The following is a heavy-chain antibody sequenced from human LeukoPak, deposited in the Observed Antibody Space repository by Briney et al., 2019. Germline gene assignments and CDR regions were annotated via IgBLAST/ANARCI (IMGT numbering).Heavy chain of an antibody. V-gene: IGHV4-59*01. Sequence: SETLSLTCTVSGGSISSYYWSWIRQPPGKGLEWIGYIYYSGSTNYNPPLKSRVTISVDTSKNQFSLKLSSVTAADTAVYYCASGATVKRYYYYYMDVWGKGTTVTVSS. J-gene: IGHJ6*03. CDR1: GGSISSYY. CDR3: ASGATVKRYYYYYMDV. CDR2: IYYSGST. D-gene: IGHD4-17*01.